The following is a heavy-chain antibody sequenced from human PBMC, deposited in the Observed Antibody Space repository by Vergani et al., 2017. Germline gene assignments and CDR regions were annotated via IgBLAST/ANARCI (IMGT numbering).Heavy chain of an antibody. D-gene: IGHD2-2*01. CDR2: IYHSGST. J-gene: IGHJ5*02. V-gene: IGHV4-38-2*01. CDR1: GYSISSGYY. Sequence: QVQLQESGPGLVKPSETLSLTCAVSGYSISSGYYWGWIRQPPGKGLEWIGSIYHSGSTYYNPSLKSRVTISVDTSKNQFSLKLSSVTAADTAVSYCARHSRSTSSNWFDPWGQGTLVTVSS. CDR3: ARHSRSTSSNWFDP.